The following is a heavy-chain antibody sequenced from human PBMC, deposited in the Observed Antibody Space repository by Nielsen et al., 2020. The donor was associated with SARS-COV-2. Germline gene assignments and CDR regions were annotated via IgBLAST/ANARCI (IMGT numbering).Heavy chain of an antibody. Sequence: GGSLRLSCTASGFMFMDYHMSWVRQAPGKGLEWISSISTRSDTDYAESVKGRFTISRDNAKRSVYLNMSSLRGDDTPDYYCVVQMAAVLYWGQGTTVTVSS. CDR3: VVQMAAVLY. D-gene: IGHD5-24*01. V-gene: IGHV3-69-1*01. CDR1: GFMFMDYH. CDR2: ISTRSDT. J-gene: IGHJ4*02.